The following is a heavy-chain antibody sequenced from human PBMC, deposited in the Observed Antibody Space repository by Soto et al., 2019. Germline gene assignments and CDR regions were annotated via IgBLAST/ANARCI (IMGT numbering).Heavy chain of an antibody. Sequence: EVQLLESGGGLVQPGGSLRLSCAASGFTFSSYAMSWVRQAPGKGLEWVSAISGSGGSTYYADSVKGRFTISRDNSKNTLYLQMNSLRAEDTAVYYCAKDRGEDILTVYYAIGGVYGMDVWGQGTTVTVS. CDR3: AKDRGEDILTVYYAIGGVYGMDV. CDR2: ISGSGGST. V-gene: IGHV3-23*01. J-gene: IGHJ6*02. CDR1: GFTFSSYA. D-gene: IGHD3-9*01.